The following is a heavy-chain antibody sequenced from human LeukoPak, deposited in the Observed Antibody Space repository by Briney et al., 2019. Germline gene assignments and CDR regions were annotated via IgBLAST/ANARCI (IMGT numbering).Heavy chain of an antibody. CDR1: GYTFTSYG. Sequence: GASVKVSCKASGYTFTSYGISWVRQAPGQGLEWMGCISDYNGNTNYAQKVQGRVTMTTDTSTSTAYMEPRSLRSDDTAVYYCARVSSAMVLYDYWGQGTLVTVSS. J-gene: IGHJ4*02. D-gene: IGHD5-18*01. CDR3: ARVSSAMVLYDY. CDR2: ISDYNGNT. V-gene: IGHV1-18*01.